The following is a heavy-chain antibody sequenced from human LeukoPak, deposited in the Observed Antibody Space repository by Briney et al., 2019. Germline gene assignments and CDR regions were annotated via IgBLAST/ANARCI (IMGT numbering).Heavy chain of an antibody. Sequence: GGSLRLSCAASGFTFSSYGMHWVRQAPGKGLVWVAVISYDGSNKYYADSVKGRFTISRDNSKNTLYLQMNSLRAEDTAVYYCAKVIYGFGELPNFPDYWGQGTLDTVSS. D-gene: IGHD3-10*01. CDR1: GFTFSSYG. J-gene: IGHJ4*02. CDR3: AKVIYGFGELPNFPDY. CDR2: ISYDGSNK. V-gene: IGHV3-30*18.